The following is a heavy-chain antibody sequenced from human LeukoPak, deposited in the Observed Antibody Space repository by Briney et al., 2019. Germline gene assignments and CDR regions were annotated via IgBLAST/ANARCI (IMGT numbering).Heavy chain of an antibody. CDR2: INPSGGST. CDR1: GYTFTSYY. J-gene: IGHJ6*03. V-gene: IGHV1-46*01. D-gene: IGHD6-13*01. Sequence: ASVKVSCKASGYTFTSYYMHWVRHAPGQGLEWMGIINPSGGSTSYAQKFQGRVTMTRDTSTSTVYMELSSLRSEDTAVYYCARRSSSDGLGYYYYYMDVWGKGTTVTVSS. CDR3: ARRSSSDGLGYYYYYMDV.